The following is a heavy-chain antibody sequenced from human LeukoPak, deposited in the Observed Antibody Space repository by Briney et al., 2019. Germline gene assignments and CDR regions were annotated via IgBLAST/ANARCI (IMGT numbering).Heavy chain of an antibody. CDR3: ARHNFPGNKYYYGMDV. J-gene: IGHJ6*02. Sequence: SETLSLTCTASGGSISSYYWSWIRQPPGKGLEWIGYIYYSGSTNYNPSLKSRVTISVDTSKNQFSLKLSSVTAADTAVYYCARHNFPGNKYYYGMDVWGQGTTVTVSS. V-gene: IGHV4-59*08. D-gene: IGHD2/OR15-2a*01. CDR2: IYYSGST. CDR1: GGSISSYY.